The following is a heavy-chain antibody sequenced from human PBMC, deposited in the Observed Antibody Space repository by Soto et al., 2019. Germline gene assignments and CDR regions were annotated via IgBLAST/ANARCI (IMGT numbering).Heavy chain of an antibody. V-gene: IGHV4-59*08. J-gene: IGHJ6*03. CDR3: ARRGVATYYYYYMDV. Sequence: SETLSLTCTVSGGSISSYYWSWIRQPPGKGLEWIGYIYYSGSTNYNPSLKSRVTISVDTSKNQFSLKLSSVTAADTAVYYCARRGVATYYYYYMDVWGKGTTVTVSS. D-gene: IGHD5-12*01. CDR1: GGSISSYY. CDR2: IYYSGST.